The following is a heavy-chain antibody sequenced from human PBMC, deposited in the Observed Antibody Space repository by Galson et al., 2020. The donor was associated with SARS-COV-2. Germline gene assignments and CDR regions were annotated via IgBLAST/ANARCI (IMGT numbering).Heavy chain of an antibody. CDR2: IYHSGST. D-gene: IGHD3-10*01. Sequence: ASETLSLTCTVSGYSISSGYYWGWIRQPPGKGLEWIGSIYHSGSTYYNPSLKSRVTISVDTSKNQFSLKLSSVTAADTAVYYCARERVLLWFGELLYEEGGYNWFDPWGQGTLVTVSS. CDR3: ARERVLLWFGELLYEEGGYNWFDP. V-gene: IGHV4-38-2*02. CDR1: GYSISSGYY. J-gene: IGHJ5*02.